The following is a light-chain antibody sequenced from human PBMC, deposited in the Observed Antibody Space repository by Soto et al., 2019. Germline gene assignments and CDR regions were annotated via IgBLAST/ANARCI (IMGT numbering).Light chain of an antibody. Sequence: DIQMTQSPSSLSASVGDRVTITCQASQDISNYLNWYQQKPGKAPKLVIYDASNLETEVPSRFSGSGAGTDFTFTISSLQPEDIATYHCQQYDNLPFGPGTKVDIK. V-gene: IGKV1-33*01. CDR2: DAS. CDR1: QDISNY. J-gene: IGKJ3*01. CDR3: QQYDNLP.